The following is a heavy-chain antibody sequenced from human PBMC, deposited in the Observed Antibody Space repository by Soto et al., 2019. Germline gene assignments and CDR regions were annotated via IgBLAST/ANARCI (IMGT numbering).Heavy chain of an antibody. Sequence: SETLSLTCTISGDSINNYFWNWIRQSPGKGLEWIGYISYSGSTSYNPSLQSRVTISSDTSKNQFSLELSSVTAADTAVYYCARARQRDTGRGLDVWGQGTTVTVSS. D-gene: IGHD5-18*01. CDR3: ARARQRDTGRGLDV. CDR2: ISYSGST. CDR1: GDSINNYF. J-gene: IGHJ6*02. V-gene: IGHV4-59*01.